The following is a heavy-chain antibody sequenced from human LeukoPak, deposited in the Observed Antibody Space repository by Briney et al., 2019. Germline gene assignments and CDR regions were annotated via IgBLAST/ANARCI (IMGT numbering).Heavy chain of an antibody. V-gene: IGHV4-39*01. D-gene: IGHD2-15*01. CDR2: ICYSGST. CDR1: GGSISNSSPC. CDR3: VRVCGGGTCCDF. J-gene: IGHJ4*02. Sequence: SETLSLTCKVSGGSISNSSPCWGWIRQPPREGLGWIGSICYSGSTSYNPSIKSRVTISVDTSKNQSSLNLSSVTAADTAVYYCVRVCGGGTCCDFWGQGTLVTVSS.